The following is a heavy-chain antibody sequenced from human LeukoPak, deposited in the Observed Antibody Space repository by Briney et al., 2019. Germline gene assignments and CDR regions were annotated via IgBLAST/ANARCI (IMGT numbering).Heavy chain of an antibody. J-gene: IGHJ1*01. D-gene: IGHD6-19*01. CDR3: ARAGRYSSGWFFQH. CDR1: GGSISSSSYY. V-gene: IGHV4-39*07. CDR2: IYYSGST. Sequence: PSETLSLTCTASGGSISSSSYYWGWIRQPPGKGLEWIGSIYYSGSTYYNPSLKSRVTISVDPSKNQFSLKLSSVTAADTAVYYCARAGRYSSGWFFQHWGQGTLVTVSS.